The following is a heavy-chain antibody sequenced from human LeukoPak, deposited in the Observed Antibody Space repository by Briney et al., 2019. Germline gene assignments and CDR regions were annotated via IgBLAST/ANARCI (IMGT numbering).Heavy chain of an antibody. D-gene: IGHD1-7*01. J-gene: IGHJ4*02. CDR3: AREDWELPFDY. CDR1: GFIFSSHW. V-gene: IGHV3-7*03. Sequence: PGGSLRLSCEASGFIFSSHWMSWVRQAPGKGLEWVANINQDGSDKYYVDSVKGRFTISRDYAKNSLYLQMNSLRAEDTAVYYCAREDWELPFDYWGQGTLVTVSS. CDR2: INQDGSDK.